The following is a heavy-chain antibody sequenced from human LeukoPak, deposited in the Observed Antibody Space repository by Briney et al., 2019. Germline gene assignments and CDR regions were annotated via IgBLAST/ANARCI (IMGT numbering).Heavy chain of an antibody. J-gene: IGHJ6*02. Sequence: ASVKVSCKASGYTFTSYGNSWVRQAPGQGLEWMGWISAYNGNTNYAQKLQGRVTMTTDTSTSTAYMELRSLRSDDTAVYYCARGYRSSWNDYYYYYYGMDVWGQGTTVTVSS. D-gene: IGHD6-13*01. CDR2: ISAYNGNT. V-gene: IGHV1-18*01. CDR3: ARGYRSSWNDYYYYYYGMDV. CDR1: GYTFTSYG.